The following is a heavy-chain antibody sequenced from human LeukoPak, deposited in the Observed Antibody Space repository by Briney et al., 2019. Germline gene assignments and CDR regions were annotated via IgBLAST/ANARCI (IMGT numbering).Heavy chain of an antibody. Sequence: PGGSLRLSCAASGFTVSSNYISWVRQAPGKGLEWVSVIYSGGNTYYADSVKGRFTISSDNSKNTLYLQMDSLRAEDTAVYYCARHQLTTITTYAMDVWGQGTTVTVSS. V-gene: IGHV3-66*04. D-gene: IGHD4-11*01. J-gene: IGHJ6*02. CDR1: GFTVSSNY. CDR3: ARHQLTTITTYAMDV. CDR2: IYSGGNT.